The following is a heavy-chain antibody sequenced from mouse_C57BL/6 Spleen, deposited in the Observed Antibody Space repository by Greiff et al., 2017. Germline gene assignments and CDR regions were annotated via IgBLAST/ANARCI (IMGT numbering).Heavy chain of an antibody. V-gene: IGHV5-4*01. D-gene: IGHD2-1*01. J-gene: IGHJ3*01. CDR1: GFTFSSYA. CDR3: ARDPGNSIAY. CDR2: ISDGGSYT. Sequence: EVKLEESGGGLVKPGGSLKLSCAASGFTFSSYAMSWVRQTPEKRLEWVATISDGGSYTYNPDNVKGRFTISRDNAKNNRYLQMSHLKSEDTAMYYWARDPGNSIAYWSQGTLVTVSA.